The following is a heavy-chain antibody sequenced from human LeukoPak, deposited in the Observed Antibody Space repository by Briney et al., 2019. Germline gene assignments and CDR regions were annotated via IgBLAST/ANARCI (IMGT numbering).Heavy chain of an antibody. J-gene: IGHJ5*02. Sequence: GGSLRLSCAASGFTVSSNYMSWVRQAPGKGLQWVSVIYSGGSTYYADSVKGLLTISRDNSKNTLYLQMNSLRAEDTAVYYCARVPALYDSSGYSWGQGTLVTVSS. V-gene: IGHV3-53*01. CDR2: IYSGGST. D-gene: IGHD3-22*01. CDR1: GFTVSSNY. CDR3: ARVPALYDSSGYS.